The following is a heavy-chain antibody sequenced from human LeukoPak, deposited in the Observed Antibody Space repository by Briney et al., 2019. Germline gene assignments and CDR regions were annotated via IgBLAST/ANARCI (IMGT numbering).Heavy chain of an antibody. J-gene: IGHJ4*02. Sequence: SETLSLTCTVSGGSISSSSYYWGWIRQPPGKGLEWIGSIYYSGSTYYNPSLKSRVTISVDTSKNQFSLKLSSVTAADTAVYYCARFSPSGHNVDYWGQGTLVAVSS. V-gene: IGHV4-39*01. D-gene: IGHD2-15*01. CDR2: IYYSGST. CDR3: ARFSPSGHNVDY. CDR1: GGSISSSSYY.